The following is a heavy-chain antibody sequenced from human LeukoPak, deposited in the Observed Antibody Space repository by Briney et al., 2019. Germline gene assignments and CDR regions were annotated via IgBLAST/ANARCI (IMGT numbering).Heavy chain of an antibody. V-gene: IGHV3-33*01. CDR2: R. Sequence: GRSLRLSCVASGFTFSSHGMHWVRQAPGKGLEWVAVRYYPDSVKGRFTISRDNSKNTLFLQMDSLRVDDTAVYYCVRDNDAADWALDYWGQGSLVTVSS. CDR3: VRDNDAADWALDY. J-gene: IGHJ4*02. CDR1: GFTFSSHG. D-gene: IGHD1-1*01.